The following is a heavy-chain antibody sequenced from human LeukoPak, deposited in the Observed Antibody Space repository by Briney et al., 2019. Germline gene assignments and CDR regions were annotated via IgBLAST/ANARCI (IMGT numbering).Heavy chain of an antibody. D-gene: IGHD6-13*01. Sequence: SAISSNGGSTYYANSVKGRFTISRDNSKNTLYLQMGSLRAEDMAVYYCARGSIAAAGTFDYWGQGTLVTVSS. CDR3: ARGSIAAAGTFDY. J-gene: IGHJ4*02. V-gene: IGHV3-64*01. CDR2: ISSNGGST.